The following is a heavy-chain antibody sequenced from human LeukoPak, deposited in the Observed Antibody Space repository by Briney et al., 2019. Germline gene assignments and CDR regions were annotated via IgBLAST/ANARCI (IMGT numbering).Heavy chain of an antibody. D-gene: IGHD2-15*01. CDR2: IIPIFGTA. Sequence: SVKVSCKASGGTFSSYAISWVRQAPGQGLEWMGGIIPIFGTANYAQKFQGRVTITPDKSTSTAYMELSSLRSEDTAVYYCARDGGYCSGGSCSNDAFDIWGQGTMVTVSS. CDR3: ARDGGYCSGGSCSNDAFDI. V-gene: IGHV1-69*06. J-gene: IGHJ3*02. CDR1: GGTFSSYA.